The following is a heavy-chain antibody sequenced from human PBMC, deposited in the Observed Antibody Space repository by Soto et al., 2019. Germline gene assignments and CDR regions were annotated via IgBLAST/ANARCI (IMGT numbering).Heavy chain of an antibody. CDR3: ARVERGTATTVVDAFDI. D-gene: IGHD1-1*01. V-gene: IGHV4-34*01. CDR2: MSHSGGT. Sequence: QEQLQQWGAGLLKPSETLSLTCAVYGGFVSSGNYYWSWIRQPPGKGLEWIGEMSHSGGTHFNPSLKSRATISVDTSKNQFSLKMSSVTAADTALYYCARVERGTATTVVDAFDIWGPGTMVTVSS. CDR1: GGFVSSGNYY. J-gene: IGHJ3*02.